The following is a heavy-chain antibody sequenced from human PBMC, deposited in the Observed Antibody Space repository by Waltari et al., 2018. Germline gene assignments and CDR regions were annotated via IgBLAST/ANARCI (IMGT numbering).Heavy chain of an antibody. CDR2: INSDGSGT. CDR3: AREPSPDSSGYFYYYMDV. J-gene: IGHJ6*03. D-gene: IGHD3-22*01. V-gene: IGHV3-74*01. Sequence: EVPLVESGGGLVQPGGSLRLSCAASGFTFLRYWMHWVRQAPGKGLVWVSRINSDGSGTIYADSVKGRFTISRDNAKNTLYLQLNSLRVEDTAVYYCAREPSPDSSGYFYYYMDVWGKGTTVTVSS. CDR1: GFTFLRYW.